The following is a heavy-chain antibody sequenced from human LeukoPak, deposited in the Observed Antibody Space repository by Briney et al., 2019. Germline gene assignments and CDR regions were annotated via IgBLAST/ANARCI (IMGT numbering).Heavy chain of an antibody. Sequence: SETLSLTCTVSGGSISSYYWNWIRQSAGKGLEWTGRIYTSGSTNYNPSLKSRVTLSVGTSKNQFSLKVSSVTAADTAVYYCARDDFWSGYRAFDIWGQGTRVTVSS. J-gene: IGHJ3*02. CDR1: GGSISSYY. D-gene: IGHD3-3*01. CDR2: IYTSGST. V-gene: IGHV4-4*07. CDR3: ARDDFWSGYRAFDI.